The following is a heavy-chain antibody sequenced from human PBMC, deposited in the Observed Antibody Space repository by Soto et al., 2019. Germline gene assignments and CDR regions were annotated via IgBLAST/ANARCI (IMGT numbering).Heavy chain of an antibody. J-gene: IGHJ4*02. V-gene: IGHV3-73*01. Sequence: GGSLRLSCAASGFTFSGSAMHWVRQASGKGLEWVGRIRSKANSYATAYAASVKGRFTISRDDSKNTAYLQMNSLKTEDTAVYYCTSLGIAAAGTMDYWGQGTLVTVS. CDR1: GFTFSGSA. D-gene: IGHD6-13*01. CDR2: IRSKANSYAT. CDR3: TSLGIAAAGTMDY.